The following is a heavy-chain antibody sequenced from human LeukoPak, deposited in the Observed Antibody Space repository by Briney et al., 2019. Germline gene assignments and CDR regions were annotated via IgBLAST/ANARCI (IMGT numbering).Heavy chain of an antibody. CDR2: VYTDGTTT. Sequence: GGSLRLSCPASGFIFSSYWMHWVRQVPAKGLVWVSRVYTDGTTTDFADSVKGRFTVSRDNAKNTLYLQMDSLRAEDTAMYYCARSVVSTYWYFDLWGRGTLVTVSS. J-gene: IGHJ2*01. D-gene: IGHD4-23*01. CDR3: ARSVVSTYWYFDL. V-gene: IGHV3-74*01. CDR1: GFIFSSYW.